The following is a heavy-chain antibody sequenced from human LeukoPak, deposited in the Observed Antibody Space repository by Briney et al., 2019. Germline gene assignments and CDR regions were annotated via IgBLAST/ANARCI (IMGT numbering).Heavy chain of an antibody. V-gene: IGHV1-69*04. D-gene: IGHD3-10*01. Sequence: GAAGKVSCKASGGTFSSYAISWVRQAPGQGLEWMGRIIPILGIANYAQKFQGRVTITADKSTSTAYMELSILRSEDTAVYYCARDWPPVVRGVPPPPSYSYSGMDVWGQGTTVTVSS. CDR1: GGTFSSYA. J-gene: IGHJ6*02. CDR3: ARDWPPVVRGVPPPPSYSYSGMDV. CDR2: IIPILGIA.